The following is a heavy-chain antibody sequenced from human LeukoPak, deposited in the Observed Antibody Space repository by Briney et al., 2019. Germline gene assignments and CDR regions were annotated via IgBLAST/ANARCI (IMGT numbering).Heavy chain of an antibody. J-gene: IGHJ3*02. CDR2: IWYDGSNE. D-gene: IGHD3-22*01. Sequence: GGSLRLSCAASGFTFSGYNMHWVRQAPGKGPEGVAVIWYDGSNEYYADSVTGRFTISRDNSKNTVYLQMDSLRAEDTAVYYCAKLYDNEGLDIWGQGTMVTVPS. V-gene: IGHV3-33*06. CDR1: GFTFSGYN. CDR3: AKLYDNEGLDI.